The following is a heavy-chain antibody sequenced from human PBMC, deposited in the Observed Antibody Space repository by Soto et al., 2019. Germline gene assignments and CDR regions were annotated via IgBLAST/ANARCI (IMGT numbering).Heavy chain of an antibody. CDR1: GGSISSSSYY. V-gene: IGHV4-39*01. CDR2: IYYSGST. J-gene: IGHJ6*03. Sequence: SETLSLTCTVSGGSISSSSYYWGWIRQPPGKGLEWIGSIYYSGSTYYNPSPKSRVTISVDTSKNQFSLKLSSVTAADTAVYYCARHRPHPIAARPRVDYYYYMDVWGKGTTVTVSS. D-gene: IGHD6-6*01. CDR3: ARHRPHPIAARPRVDYYYYMDV.